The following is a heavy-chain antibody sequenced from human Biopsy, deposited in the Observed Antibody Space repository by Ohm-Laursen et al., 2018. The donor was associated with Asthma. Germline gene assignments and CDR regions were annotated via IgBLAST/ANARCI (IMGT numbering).Heavy chain of an antibody. Sequence: SVKASCKSLGGTFNTYVIGWVRQAPGPGLEWMGGINSVFATTTYPQKFQDRVTITADDSTSTVYMELSSLRSEDTAVYYCARKAGSCISRTCYSLDFWGQGTLVTVSS. V-gene: IGHV1-69*13. CDR1: GGTFNTYV. CDR2: INSVFATT. D-gene: IGHD2-2*01. CDR3: ARKAGSCISRTCYSLDF. J-gene: IGHJ4*02.